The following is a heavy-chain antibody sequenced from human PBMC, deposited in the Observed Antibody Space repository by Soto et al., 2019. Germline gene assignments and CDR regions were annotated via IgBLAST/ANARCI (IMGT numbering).Heavy chain of an antibody. J-gene: IGHJ4*02. CDR1: GDSVSSNSAA. CDR2: TYYRSKWYN. Sequence: PSQTLSLTCAISGDSVSSNSAAWNWIRQSPSRGLEWLGRTYYRSKWYNDYAVSVKSRITINPDTSKNQFSLQLNSVTPEDTAVYYCARAHTLYYDSSGYYSYWGQGTLVTGLL. D-gene: IGHD3-22*01. V-gene: IGHV6-1*01. CDR3: ARAHTLYYDSSGYYSY.